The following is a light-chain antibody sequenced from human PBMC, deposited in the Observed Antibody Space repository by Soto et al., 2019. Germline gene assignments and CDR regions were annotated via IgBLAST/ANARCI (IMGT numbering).Light chain of an antibody. J-gene: IGKJ4*01. V-gene: IGKV4-1*01. CDR3: QQHYSTPLT. CDR1: QSISHSSNNKNY. CDR2: WAS. Sequence: DIVMTQSPDSLAVSLGERATINCKSSQSISHSSNNKNYLVWYQQKPGQPPKLLIYWASTRESGVPDRFRGSGSWTDFTLTISSLQAEDVAVYYCQQHYSTPLTFGGGTKVEIK.